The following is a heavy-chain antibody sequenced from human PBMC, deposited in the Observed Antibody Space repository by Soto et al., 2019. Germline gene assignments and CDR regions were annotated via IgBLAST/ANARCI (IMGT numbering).Heavy chain of an antibody. CDR3: ARWGASTLVRGVLLLAFDI. CDR1: GYTFTGYY. Sequence: QVQLVQSGAEVKKPGASVKVSCKASGYTFTGYYMHWVRQAPGQGLEWMGWINPNSGGTNYAQKLQGCVTMTRDTSISTAYMELSRLRSDDTAVYYCARWGASTLVRGVLLLAFDIWGKGTMVTVSS. V-gene: IGHV1-2*04. D-gene: IGHD3-10*01. CDR2: INPNSGGT. J-gene: IGHJ3*02.